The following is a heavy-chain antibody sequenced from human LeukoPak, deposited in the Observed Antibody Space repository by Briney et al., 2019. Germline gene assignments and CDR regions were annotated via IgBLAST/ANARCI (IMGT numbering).Heavy chain of an antibody. J-gene: IGHJ1*01. Sequence: PGGSLRLSCAASGFTFSSYSMSWVRQAPGKGLEWVSAISGSDGSTYYADSVKGRFTISRDNSKNTLYLQMNSLRAEDTAVYYCAKEIPYYYDSRGIYFQHWGQGTLVTVSS. CDR1: GFTFSSYS. D-gene: IGHD3-22*01. V-gene: IGHV3-23*01. CDR2: ISGSDGST. CDR3: AKEIPYYYDSRGIYFQH.